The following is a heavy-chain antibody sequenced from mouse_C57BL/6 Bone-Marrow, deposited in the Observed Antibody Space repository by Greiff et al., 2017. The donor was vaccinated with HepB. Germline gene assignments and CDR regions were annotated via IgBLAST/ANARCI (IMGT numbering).Heavy chain of an antibody. J-gene: IGHJ3*01. CDR1: GFNIKDDY. V-gene: IGHV14-4*01. D-gene: IGHD2-3*01. CDR3: TSDGYYPAWFAY. Sequence: EVQLQQSGAELVRPGASVKLSCTASGFNIKDDYMHWVKQRPEQGLEWIGWIDPESGDTEYASKFQGKATITADTSSNTAYLQLSSLTSEDTAVYYCTSDGYYPAWFAYWGQGTLVTVSA. CDR2: IDPESGDT.